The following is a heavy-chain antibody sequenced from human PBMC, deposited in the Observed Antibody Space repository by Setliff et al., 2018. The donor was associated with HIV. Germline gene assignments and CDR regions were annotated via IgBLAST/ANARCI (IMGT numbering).Heavy chain of an antibody. CDR3: ARHRYSYETDAFDI. CDR1: GYGFTSYW. V-gene: IGHV5-10-1*01. Sequence: GESLKISCKGSGYGFTSYWISWVRQMPGKGREWMGRIDPSDSYTNYSPSFQGHVTISADKSISTAYLQWSSLKASDTAMYYCARHRYSYETDAFDIWGHGTMVTVS. D-gene: IGHD5-18*01. J-gene: IGHJ3*02. CDR2: IDPSDSYT.